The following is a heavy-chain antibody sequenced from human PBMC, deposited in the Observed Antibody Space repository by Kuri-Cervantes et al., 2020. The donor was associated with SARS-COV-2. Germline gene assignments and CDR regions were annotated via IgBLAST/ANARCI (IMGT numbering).Heavy chain of an antibody. CDR2: IYTSGST. Sequence: SETLSLTCTVSGGSISSYYWSWIRQPAGKGLEWIGRIYTSGSTNYNPSLKSRVTMSVDTSKNQFSLKLSSVTAADTAVYYCARVGEWTTVTSYYFDYWGQGTLVTVSS. V-gene: IGHV4-4*07. CDR3: ARVGEWTTVTSYYFDY. D-gene: IGHD4-17*01. CDR1: GGSISSYY. J-gene: IGHJ4*02.